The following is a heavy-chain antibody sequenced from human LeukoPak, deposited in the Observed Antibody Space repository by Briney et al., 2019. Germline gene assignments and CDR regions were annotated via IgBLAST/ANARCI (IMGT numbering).Heavy chain of an antibody. J-gene: IGHJ5*02. Sequence: SETLSLTCTVSGGSISSSYWSWIRQTPGKGLEWIGYICYTGSPNYNPSLKGRVTTSGDTSRNQFSLKDSPQQHHSGNAHLDQDGPQNTRWPMGTAQPFPDP. V-gene: IGHV4-59*01. CDR1: GGSISSSY. CDR3: QDGPQNTRWPMGTAQPFPDP. D-gene: IGHD6-13*01. CDR2: ICYTGSP.